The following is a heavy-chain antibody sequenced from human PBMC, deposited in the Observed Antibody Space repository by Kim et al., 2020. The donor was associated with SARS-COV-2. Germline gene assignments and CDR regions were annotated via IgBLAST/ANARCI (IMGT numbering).Heavy chain of an antibody. D-gene: IGHD6-19*01. V-gene: IGHV4-59*11. CDR3: ARGGCSSCWFDP. CDR2: IYYSGSGIT. J-gene: IGHJ5*02. CDR1: GDSISSHH. Sequence: SETLSLTCTVSGDSISSHHWSWIRQPPGKGLEWIGYIYYSGSGITNYNPSLKSRVTISVDTSKNQFSLKLSSVTAADTAVYYCARGGCSSCWFDPWGQGTLVTVSS.